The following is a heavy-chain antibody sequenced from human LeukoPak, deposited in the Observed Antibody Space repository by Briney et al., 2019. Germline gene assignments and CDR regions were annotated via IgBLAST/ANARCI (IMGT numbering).Heavy chain of an antibody. CDR2: IYYSGST. CDR3: ARLAGELLVDY. D-gene: IGHD3-16*01. Sequence: PSETLSLTCTVSGGSISSYYWSWIRQPPGKGLEWIGYIYYSGSTNYNPSLKSRVTISVDTSKNQFSLKLSSVTAADTAVYYCARLAGELLVDYWGQETLVTVSS. V-gene: IGHV4-59*01. CDR1: GGSISSYY. J-gene: IGHJ4*02.